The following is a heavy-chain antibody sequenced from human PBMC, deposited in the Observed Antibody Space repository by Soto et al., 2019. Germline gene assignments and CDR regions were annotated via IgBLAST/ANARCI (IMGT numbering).Heavy chain of an antibody. J-gene: IGHJ5*02. CDR1: GGSFSGYY. CDR2: INHSGST. V-gene: IGHV4-34*01. D-gene: IGHD2-15*01. CDR3: ASSRLVVAATSWFDP. Sequence: SETLSLTCTVYGGSFSGYYWSWIRQPPGKGLEWIGEINHSGSTNYNPSLKSRVTISVDTSKNQFSLKLSSVTAADTAVYYCASSRLVVAATSWFDPWGQGTLVTVSS.